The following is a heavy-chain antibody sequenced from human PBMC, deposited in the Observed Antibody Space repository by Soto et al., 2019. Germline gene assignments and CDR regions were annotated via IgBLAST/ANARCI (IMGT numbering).Heavy chain of an antibody. CDR1: GFTFSSYG. V-gene: IGHV3-33*01. Sequence: QVQLVESGGGVVQPGRSLRLSCAASGFTFSSYGMHWVRQAPGKGLEWVAVIWYDGSNKYYADSVKGRFTISRDNSKNTLYLQMTSLRAEDTAVYYCARELLAVAGIDAFDIWGQGTMVTVSS. D-gene: IGHD6-19*01. J-gene: IGHJ3*02. CDR3: ARELLAVAGIDAFDI. CDR2: IWYDGSNK.